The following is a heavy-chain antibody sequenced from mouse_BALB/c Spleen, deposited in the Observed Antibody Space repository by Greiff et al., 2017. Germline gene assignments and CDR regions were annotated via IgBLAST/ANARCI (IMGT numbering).Heavy chain of an antibody. J-gene: IGHJ3*01. V-gene: IGHV2-4-1*01. D-gene: IGHD4-1*01. Sequence: VQLQQSGPGLVQPSQCLSITCTVSGFSLTSYGVHWVRQSPGKGLEWLGVIWSGGSTDYNATFISRLSTSKDNSKSQVFFKMTSQQADDTAVCYCAGSPLGRRGFAHWGQGTLVTGSA. CDR1: GFSLTSYG. CDR3: AGSPLGRRGFAH. CDR2: IWSGGST.